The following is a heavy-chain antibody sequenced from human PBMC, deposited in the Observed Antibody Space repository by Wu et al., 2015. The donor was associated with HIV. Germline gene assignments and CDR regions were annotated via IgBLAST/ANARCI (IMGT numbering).Heavy chain of an antibody. CDR3: ARDRIMDNWFDP. CDR2: INPVFGTA. Sequence: QVQLVQSGAEVKKPGSSVKVSCKASGGPFSTQTISWVRQAPGQGLEWMGGINPVFGTADYAQKFRGRVTITADASTSTAYMALSGLTSEDTAMYYCARDRIMDNWFDPWGLGTLVIVSS. CDR1: GGPFSTQT. J-gene: IGHJ5*02. V-gene: IGHV1-69*12.